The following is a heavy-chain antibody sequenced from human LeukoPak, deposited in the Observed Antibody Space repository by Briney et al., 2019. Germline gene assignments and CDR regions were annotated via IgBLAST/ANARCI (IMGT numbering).Heavy chain of an antibody. D-gene: IGHD5-18*01. CDR1: GVSISSSNSY. J-gene: IGHJ4*02. CDR3: ARVGYSYGYFPPDY. CDR2: IYYSGST. V-gene: IGHV4-39*07. Sequence: PSETLSLTCTVSGVSISSSNSYWGWIRQPPGKGLEWIGSIYYSGSTYYNPSLKSRVTISVDTSKNQFSLKLSSVTAADTAVYYCARVGYSYGYFPPDYWGQGTLVTVSS.